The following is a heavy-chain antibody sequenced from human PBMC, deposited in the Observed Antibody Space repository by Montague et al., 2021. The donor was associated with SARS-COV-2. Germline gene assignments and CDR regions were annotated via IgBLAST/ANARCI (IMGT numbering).Heavy chain of an antibody. J-gene: IGHJ1*01. CDR1: GFIFSSYE. CDR3: ARAGEDYYYDSSGFLY. D-gene: IGHD3-22*01. Sequence: SLRLSCSASGFIFSSYEMNWVRQAPGKGLEWVSSISNSGDTKYYXDSVKGRFTTSRDNAKNSLYLQMSSLRAEDTAVYYCARAGEDYYYDSSGFLYWGQGILVTVSS. CDR2: ISNSGDTK. V-gene: IGHV3-48*03.